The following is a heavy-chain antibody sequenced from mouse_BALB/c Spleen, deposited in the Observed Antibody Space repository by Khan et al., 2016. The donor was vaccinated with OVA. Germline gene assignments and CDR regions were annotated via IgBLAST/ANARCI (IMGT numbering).Heavy chain of an antibody. CDR1: GYSFTSHT. CDR3: ARPKSAYALDY. J-gene: IGHJ4*01. CDR2: INPRSGYT. Sequence: QVQLKESGAELARPGASVKMSCKASGYSFTSHTMHWVKQRPGQGLEWIGYINPRSGYTNYNQKFNDKATLTADKSSSTAYMQLSSLTSEDSAVYYGARPKSAYALDYWGQGTSVTVSS. D-gene: IGHD6-1*01. V-gene: IGHV1-4*01.